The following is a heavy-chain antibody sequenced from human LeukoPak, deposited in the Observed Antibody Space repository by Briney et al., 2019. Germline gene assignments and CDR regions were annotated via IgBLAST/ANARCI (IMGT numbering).Heavy chain of an antibody. V-gene: IGHV3-30*03. D-gene: IGHD3-10*01. CDR3: ARDPGFDSFGDY. J-gene: IGHJ4*02. CDR2: ISYDGSNK. CDR1: GFTFSSYG. Sequence: GGSLRLSCAASGFTFSSYGMHWVRQAPGKGLEWVAVISYDGSNKYYADSVKGRFTISRDNAKNSLYLQMNSLRAEDTAVYYCARDPGFDSFGDYWGQGTLVTVSS.